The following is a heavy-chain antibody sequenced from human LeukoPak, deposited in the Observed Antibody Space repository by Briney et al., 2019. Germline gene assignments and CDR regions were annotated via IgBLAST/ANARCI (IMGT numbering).Heavy chain of an antibody. CDR1: GFTFDDYA. J-gene: IGHJ6*02. CDR3: AKGGLTAMVSYYGMDV. D-gene: IGHD5-18*01. V-gene: IGHV3-9*01. Sequence: SGGSLRLSCAASGFTFDDYAMHWVRQAPGKGLEWVSGISWNSGSIGYADSVKGRFTISRDNAKNSLYLQMNSLRAEDTALYYCAKGGLTAMVSYYGMDVWGQGTTVTVSS. CDR2: ISWNSGSI.